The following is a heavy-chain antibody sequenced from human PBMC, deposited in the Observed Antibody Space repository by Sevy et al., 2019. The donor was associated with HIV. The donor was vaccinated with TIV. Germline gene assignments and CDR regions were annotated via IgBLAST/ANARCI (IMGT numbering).Heavy chain of an antibody. Sequence: GGSLRLSCAASEFIFTGYWMNWVRQAPGKGLEWVANIDQDGSYKRYVHSVRGRFTISRDNANNFLYLQMSSLRADDTAVYYCARAGGWGNINHSNQILDIWGHGTKVTVSS. CDR3: ARAGGWGNINHSNQILDI. CDR2: IDQDGSYK. V-gene: IGHV3-7*01. CDR1: EFIFTGYW. D-gene: IGHD3-16*01. J-gene: IGHJ3*02.